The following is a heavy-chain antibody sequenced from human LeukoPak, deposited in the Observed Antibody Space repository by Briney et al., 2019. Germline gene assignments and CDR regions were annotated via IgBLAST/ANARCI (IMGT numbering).Heavy chain of an antibody. CDR1: GYTFTSYD. V-gene: IGHV1-8*03. J-gene: IGHJ6*03. CDR3: ARRGRGGYDFWSGYYRSYYMDV. Sequence: ASVKVSCKASGYTFTSYDINWVRQATGQGLEWMGWMNPNSGNTGYAQKFQGRVTITRNTSISTAYMELSSLRSEDTAVYYCARRGRGGYDFWSGYYRSYYMDVWGKGTTVTVSS. D-gene: IGHD3-3*01. CDR2: MNPNSGNT.